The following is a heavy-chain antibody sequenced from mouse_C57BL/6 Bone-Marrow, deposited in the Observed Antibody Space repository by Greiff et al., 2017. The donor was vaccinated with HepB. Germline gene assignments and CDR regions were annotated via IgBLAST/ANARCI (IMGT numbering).Heavy chain of an antibody. CDR1: GYTFTSYW. J-gene: IGHJ3*01. CDR2: IHPNSGST. V-gene: IGHV1-64*01. D-gene: IGHD2-1*01. CDR3: AREGDGNYVSFAY. Sequence: QVQLQQPGAELVKPGASVKLSCKASGYTFTSYWMHWVKQRPGQGLEWIGMIHPNSGSTNYNEKFKSKATLTVDKSSSTAYMQLSSLTSEDSAVYYCAREGDGNYVSFAYWGQGTLVTVSA.